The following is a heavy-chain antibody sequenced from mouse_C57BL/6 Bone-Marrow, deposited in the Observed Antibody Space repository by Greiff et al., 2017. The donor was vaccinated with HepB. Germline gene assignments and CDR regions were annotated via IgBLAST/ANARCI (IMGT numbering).Heavy chain of an antibody. Sequence: QVQLQQPGAELVKPGASVKLSCKASGYTFTSYWMQWVKQRPGQGLEWIGEIDPSDSYTNYNQKFKGKATLTVDTSSSTAYMQLSSLTSEDSAVYYCARPYYYGSSYGGNWYFDVWGTGTTVTVSS. CDR3: ARPYYYGSSYGGNWYFDV. CDR1: GYTFTSYW. CDR2: IDPSDSYT. V-gene: IGHV1-50*01. D-gene: IGHD1-1*01. J-gene: IGHJ1*03.